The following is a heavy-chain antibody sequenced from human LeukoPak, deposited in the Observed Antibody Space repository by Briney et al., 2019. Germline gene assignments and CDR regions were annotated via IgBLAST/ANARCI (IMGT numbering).Heavy chain of an antibody. CDR1: GGSISSHY. CDR3: ARERVVPAANYYYYYYMDV. CDR2: IFYSGTT. V-gene: IGHV4-59*11. J-gene: IGHJ6*03. D-gene: IGHD2-2*01. Sequence: SETLSLTCTVSGGSISSHYWSWIRQPPGKGLEWIGYIFYSGTTKYNPSLKSRAAISIGTSKNHFSLKLTSVTAADTAVYYCARERVVPAANYYYYYYMDVWGKGTTVTVSS.